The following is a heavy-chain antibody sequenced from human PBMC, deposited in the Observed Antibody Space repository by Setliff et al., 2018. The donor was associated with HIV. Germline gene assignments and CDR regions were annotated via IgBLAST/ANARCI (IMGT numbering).Heavy chain of an antibody. V-gene: IGHV4-59*01. Sequence: SETLSLTCTVSGGSISSDYWSWIRQPPGKGPEWIGYIYYSGSTNYNPSLRSRVTISVDTSKNQFSLKLSSVTAADTAVYYCATGWRVDAFDIWGQGTMVTVSS. D-gene: IGHD2-15*01. CDR2: IYYSGST. CDR3: ATGWRVDAFDI. J-gene: IGHJ3*02. CDR1: GGSISSDY.